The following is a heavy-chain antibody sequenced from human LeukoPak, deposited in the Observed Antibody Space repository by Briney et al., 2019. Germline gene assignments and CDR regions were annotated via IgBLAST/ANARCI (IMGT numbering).Heavy chain of an antibody. CDR3: AREVEGHFDY. CDR2: IILTFGTP. Sequence: ASVKVSCKASGGTFSRRSVTWVRPAPGQGLEWMGGIILTFGTPNYAQQFQDRVTITTEESRTTVYMELRSLRSEDTAVYYCAREVEGHFDYWGQGTLVTVSS. CDR1: GGTFSRRS. J-gene: IGHJ4*02. V-gene: IGHV1-69*05.